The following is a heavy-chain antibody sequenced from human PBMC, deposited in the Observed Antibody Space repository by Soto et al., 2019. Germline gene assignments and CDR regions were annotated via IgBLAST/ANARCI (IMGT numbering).Heavy chain of an antibody. J-gene: IGHJ6*02. CDR3: ARDREESSSWYYYYGMDV. V-gene: IGHV3-30-3*01. CDR2: ISYDGSNK. Sequence: GGSLRLSCAASGFTFSSYAMHWVRQAPGKGLEWVAVISYDGSNKYYADSVKGRFTISRDNSKNTLYLQMNSLRAEDTAVYYCARDREESSSWYYYYGMDVWRQGTTVTVSS. CDR1: GFTFSSYA. D-gene: IGHD6-13*01.